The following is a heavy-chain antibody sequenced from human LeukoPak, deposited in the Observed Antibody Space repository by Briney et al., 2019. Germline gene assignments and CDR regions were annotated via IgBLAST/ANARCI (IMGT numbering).Heavy chain of an antibody. Sequence: ASVKVSCKASGGTFSSYAISWVRQATGQGLEWMGWMNPNSGNTGYAQKFQGRVTMTRNTSTSTAYMELSSLRSEDTAVYYCARGVRAFDYWGQGTLVTVSS. V-gene: IGHV1-8*02. CDR3: ARGVRAFDY. D-gene: IGHD6-6*01. CDR1: GGTFSSYA. CDR2: MNPNSGNT. J-gene: IGHJ4*02.